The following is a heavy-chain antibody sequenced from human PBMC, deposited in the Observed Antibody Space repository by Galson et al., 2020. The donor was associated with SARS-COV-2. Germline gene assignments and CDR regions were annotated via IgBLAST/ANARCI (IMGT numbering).Heavy chain of an antibody. CDR1: GFTFSSYA. CDR2: ISGSGGST. CDR3: ANRGEIYYYGMDV. V-gene: IGHV3-23*01. D-gene: IGHD3-10*01. J-gene: IGHJ6*02. Sequence: GGSLRLSCAASGFTFSSYAMSWVRQAPGKGLEWVSAISGSGGSTYYADSVKGRFTISRDNSKNTLYLQMNSLRAEDTAVYYCANRGEIYYYGMDVWGQGTTVTVSS.